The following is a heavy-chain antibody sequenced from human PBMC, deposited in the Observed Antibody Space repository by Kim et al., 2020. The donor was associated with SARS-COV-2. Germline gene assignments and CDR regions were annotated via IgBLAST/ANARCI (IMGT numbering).Heavy chain of an antibody. J-gene: IGHJ6*02. CDR3: AKGIFSGWYSGLDV. D-gene: IGHD6-19*01. Sequence: DSVKGPFTVSRDNSKNTLYLQMNSLRAEDTAEYYCAKGIFSGWYSGLDVWGQGTTVTVSS. V-gene: IGHV3-23*01.